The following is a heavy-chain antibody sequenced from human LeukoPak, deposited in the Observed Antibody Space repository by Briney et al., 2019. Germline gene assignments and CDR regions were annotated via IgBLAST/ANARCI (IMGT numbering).Heavy chain of an antibody. V-gene: IGHV3-23*01. D-gene: IGHD3-16*01. CDR3: AKGLRTGVGPYMGYHYYMDV. CDR1: GFTFKSHH. J-gene: IGHJ6*03. Sequence: GGSLRLSCAASGFTFKSHHMSWVRQAPGKGLEWVSAIDGNGDKTYYADSVKGRFTISRDNSYNTVSLQMNSLRDEDTGVYFCAKGLRTGVGPYMGYHYYMDVWGKGATVTVSS. CDR2: IDGNGDKT.